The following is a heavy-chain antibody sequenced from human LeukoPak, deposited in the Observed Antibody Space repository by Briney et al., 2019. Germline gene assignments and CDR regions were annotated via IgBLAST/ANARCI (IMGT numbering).Heavy chain of an antibody. D-gene: IGHD2-15*01. J-gene: IGHJ4*02. Sequence: GGSLRLSCAASGFSFSSFAMSWVRQAPGKGPEWASAISGSGGSTYYADSVKGRFTISRDNSKNTLYLQMNSLRAEDTAVYYCAKDASGGYCSGSTCSSWGQGTLVTASS. CDR2: ISGSGGST. CDR1: GFSFSSFA. V-gene: IGHV3-23*01. CDR3: AKDASGGYCSGSTCSS.